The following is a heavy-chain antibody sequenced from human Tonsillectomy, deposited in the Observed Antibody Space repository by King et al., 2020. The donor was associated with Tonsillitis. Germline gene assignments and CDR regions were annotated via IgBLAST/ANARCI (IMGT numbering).Heavy chain of an antibody. J-gene: IGHJ4*02. CDR3: TTGPRWASVY. Sequence: VQLVESGGGLVQPGGSLRLSCAASGFTFSSYWMHWVRQAPGKGLVWVSRINSDGITTSYADSVKGRFTISRDNAKNTLYLQMSSLRAEDTAVYFCTTGPRWASVYWGQGTLVTVSS. CDR2: INSDGITT. V-gene: IGHV3-74*01. CDR1: GFTFSSYW. D-gene: IGHD5-12*01.